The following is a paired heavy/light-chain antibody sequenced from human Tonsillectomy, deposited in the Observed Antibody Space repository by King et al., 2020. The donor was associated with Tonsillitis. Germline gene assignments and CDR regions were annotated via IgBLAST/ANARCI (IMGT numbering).Heavy chain of an antibody. CDR2: ISSVGTIQ. V-gene: IGHV3-30*14. CDR1: GFTFTKSS. Sequence: QVHLVESGGGVVQPGGSLRLSCAASGFTFTKSSMHWVRQAPGKGLEWVAIISSVGTIQYYADAVKGRFTISRDNSMNTLYLQLSGLRGEDTAVYYCAKDRSWLIDSWGQGTLVTVSS. D-gene: IGHD5-12*01. CDR3: AKDRSWLIDS. J-gene: IGHJ4*02.
Light chain of an antibody. Sequence: QSALTQPPSVSGSPGQSVTISCTGTSSDVGGYNRVSWYQQPPGTAPRLMIYEVINRPSGVPDRFSGSKSGNTASLTISGLQAEDEADYYCGSYTSTGTRVFGGGTKLTVL. CDR2: EVI. CDR3: GSYTSTGTRV. J-gene: IGLJ3*02. V-gene: IGLV2-18*02. CDR1: SSDVGGYNR.